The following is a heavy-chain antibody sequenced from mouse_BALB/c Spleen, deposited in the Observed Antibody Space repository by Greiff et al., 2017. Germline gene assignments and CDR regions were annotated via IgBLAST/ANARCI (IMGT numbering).Heavy chain of an antibody. J-gene: IGHJ4*01. CDR2: IYPGDGDT. V-gene: IGHV1-80*01. CDR1: GYAFSSYW. CDR3: ARRNLYYAMDY. Sequence: LQQSGAELVRPGSSVKISCKASGYAFSSYWMNWVKQRPGQGLEWIGQIYPGDGDTNYNGKFKGKATLTADKSSSTAYMQLSSLTSEDSAVYFCARRNLYYAMDYWGQGTSVTVSS.